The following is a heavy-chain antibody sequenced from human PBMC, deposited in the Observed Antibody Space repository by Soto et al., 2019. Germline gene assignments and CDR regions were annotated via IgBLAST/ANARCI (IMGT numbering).Heavy chain of an antibody. CDR3: ARDRPSGIVVVPAAINAFDI. Sequence: GSLRLSCAASGFTFSSYSMNWVRQAPGKGLEWVSYISSSSSTIYYADSVKGRFTISRDNAKNSLYLQMNSLRAEDTAVYYCARDRPSGIVVVPAAINAFDIWGQGTMVTVSS. D-gene: IGHD2-2*01. CDR2: ISSSSSTI. J-gene: IGHJ3*02. V-gene: IGHV3-48*01. CDR1: GFTFSSYS.